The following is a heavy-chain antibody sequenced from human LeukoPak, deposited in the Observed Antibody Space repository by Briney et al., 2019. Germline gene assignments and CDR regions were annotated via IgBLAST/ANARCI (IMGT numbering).Heavy chain of an antibody. CDR2: ISYDGSNK. CDR3: ARGGPHRYDILTAPTA. D-gene: IGHD3-9*01. CDR1: GFTFSSYA. J-gene: IGHJ5*02. V-gene: IGHV3-30-3*01. Sequence: GGSLRLSCAASGFTFSSYAMHWVRQAPGKGLEWVAVISYDGSNKYYADSVKGRFTISRDNSKNTLYLQMNSLRAEDTAVYYCARGGPHRYDILTAPTAWGQGTLVTVSS.